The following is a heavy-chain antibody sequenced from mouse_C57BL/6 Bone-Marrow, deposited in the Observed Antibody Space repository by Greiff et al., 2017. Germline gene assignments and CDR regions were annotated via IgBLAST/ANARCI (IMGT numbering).Heavy chain of an antibody. CDR3: ARGGCYAMDY. J-gene: IGHJ4*01. Sequence: QVQLQQPGAELVMPGASVKLSCKASGYTFTSYWMHWVKQRPGQGLEWIGEIDPSDSYTNYNQKFKGKSTLTVEKSSSTAYMQLSSLTSEDSAVDYCARGGCYAMDYWGQGTSVTVSS. CDR1: GYTFTSYW. CDR2: IDPSDSYT. V-gene: IGHV1-69*01.